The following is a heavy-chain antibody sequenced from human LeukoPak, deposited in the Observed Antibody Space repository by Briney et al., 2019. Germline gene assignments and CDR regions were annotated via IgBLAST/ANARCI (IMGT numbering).Heavy chain of an antibody. Sequence: GGSLSLSCAASGFTFSSYSMDWVRQAPGKGLEWVSSISSSSSYIYYADSVKGRFTISRDNAKNSLYLQMNGLRAEDTAVYYCASSDCSSTSCYTGFDYWGQGTLVTVSS. J-gene: IGHJ4*02. CDR2: ISSSSSYI. V-gene: IGHV3-21*01. CDR3: ASSDCSSTSCYTGFDY. CDR1: GFTFSSYS. D-gene: IGHD2-2*02.